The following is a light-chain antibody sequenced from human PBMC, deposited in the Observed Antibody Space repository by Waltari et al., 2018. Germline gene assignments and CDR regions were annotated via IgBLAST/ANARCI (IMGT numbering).Light chain of an antibody. J-gene: IGLJ2*01. V-gene: IGLV2-11*01. CDR2: DVS. Sequence: QSALTQPRSVSGSPGQSVTISCTGTSSDVGGYNYVSWYQQHPGKAPKLMMYDVSNRPSGVPDRFSCSKSGNTASLTISGLQAEDEADYYCCSYAGSYTYVVFGGGTKLTVL. CDR3: CSYAGSYTYVV. CDR1: SSDVGGYNY.